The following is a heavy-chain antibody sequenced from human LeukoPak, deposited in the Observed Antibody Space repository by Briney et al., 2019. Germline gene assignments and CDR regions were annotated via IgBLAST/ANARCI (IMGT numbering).Heavy chain of an antibody. V-gene: IGHV3-74*01. CDR2: INSDGSST. J-gene: IGHJ4*02. CDR3: ARLPSYSGGLDY. Sequence: GGSLRLSCAASGFTFSSYWMHWVRQAPGKGLVWVSRINSDGSSTSYADSVKGRFTISRDNAKNTLYLQMNSLRAEDTAVYYCARLPSYSGGLDYWGQGTLVIVSS. CDR1: GFTFSSYW. D-gene: IGHD6-19*01.